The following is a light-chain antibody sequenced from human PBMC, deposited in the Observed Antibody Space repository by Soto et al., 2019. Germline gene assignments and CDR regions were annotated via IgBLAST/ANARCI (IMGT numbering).Light chain of an antibody. Sequence: IQMTQSPSTLSASVGDRVSITCRASQTIFSWLAWYQQKPGKAPNLLIYKASSIESGVPSRYSGSGSGTEFTIIISGLQTDDFAAYYCQQYNSYPYSFVQGTKLEIK. J-gene: IGKJ2*03. CDR3: QQYNSYPYS. CDR2: KAS. V-gene: IGKV1-5*03. CDR1: QTIFSW.